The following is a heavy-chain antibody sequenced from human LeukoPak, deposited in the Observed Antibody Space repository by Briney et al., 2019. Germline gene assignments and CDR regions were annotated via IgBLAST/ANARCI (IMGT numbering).Heavy chain of an antibody. J-gene: IGHJ5*02. CDR2: IYYSGST. D-gene: IGHD2-8*01. V-gene: IGHV4-59*01. CDR3: ARGAPRRVFRFDP. CDR1: GGSISSYY. Sequence: SETLSLTCTVSGGSISSYYWSWIRQPPGKGLEWIGYIYYSGSTNYNPSLKSRVTISVDTSKNQFSLKLSSVTAADTAVYYCARGAPRRVFRFDPWGPGTLVTVSS.